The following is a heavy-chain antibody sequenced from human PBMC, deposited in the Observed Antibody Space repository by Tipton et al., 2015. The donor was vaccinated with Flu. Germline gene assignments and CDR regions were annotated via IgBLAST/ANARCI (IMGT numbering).Heavy chain of an antibody. D-gene: IGHD3-10*01. Sequence: GLVKPSETLSLTCTVSGDSFMTYYWAWIRQSPGKPPEWLAYIHYDGSATYSPSLKGRLTMSLDTSKNQFSLILTSVTAADTAIYYCARHVPPNRGYFDYWGQGTLVTVSS. CDR1: GDSFMTYY. CDR3: ARHVPPNRGYFDY. CDR2: IHYDGSA. V-gene: IGHV4-59*08. J-gene: IGHJ4*02.